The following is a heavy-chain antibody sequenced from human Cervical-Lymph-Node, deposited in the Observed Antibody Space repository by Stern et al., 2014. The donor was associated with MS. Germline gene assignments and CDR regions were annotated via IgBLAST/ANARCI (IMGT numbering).Heavy chain of an antibody. CDR1: GGSISSGAYY. D-gene: IGHD5-12*01. CDR3: ARGGAPINCFDP. V-gene: IGHV4-30-4*01. Sequence: QLQMQESGTGLVKPSQTLSLTCTVSGGSISSGAYYWSWIRQPPGKGMEWIGYIYYSGSTYYNPSIKSRVTISVDTTKIQFYLRLSSVTAADTAVYYCARGGAPINCFDPWGQGTLVTVSS. J-gene: IGHJ5*02. CDR2: IYYSGST.